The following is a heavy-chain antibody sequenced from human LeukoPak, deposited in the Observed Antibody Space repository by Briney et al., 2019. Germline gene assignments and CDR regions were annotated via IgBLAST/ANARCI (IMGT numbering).Heavy chain of an antibody. D-gene: IGHD2-15*01. CDR2: IYYGGST. CDR1: GASISSASDY. J-gene: IGHJ5*02. Sequence: PSETLSLTCAVSGASISSASDYWGWIRQPLGKGLEWLGSIYYGGSTYDNPSLRSRVTISVDTSKNQFSLKLTSVTAADTAVYYCARIGGGSWRNPGYWFDPWGQGNLVTVSS. V-gene: IGHV4-39*01. CDR3: ARIGGGSWRNPGYWFDP.